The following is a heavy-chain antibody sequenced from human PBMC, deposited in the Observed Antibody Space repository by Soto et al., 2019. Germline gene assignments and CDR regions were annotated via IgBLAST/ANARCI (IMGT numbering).Heavy chain of an antibody. D-gene: IGHD6-19*01. Sequence: LRLSCAASGFTVSSNYMSWVRQAPGKGLEWVSVIHSDGSTYYADSVKGRFTISTDNSRNTMYLQMNSLRAEDTAVYYCARDPDSSGWSTYWGPGTLVTVSS. CDR1: GFTVSSNY. CDR2: IHSDGST. CDR3: ARDPDSSGWSTY. V-gene: IGHV3-53*01. J-gene: IGHJ4*02.